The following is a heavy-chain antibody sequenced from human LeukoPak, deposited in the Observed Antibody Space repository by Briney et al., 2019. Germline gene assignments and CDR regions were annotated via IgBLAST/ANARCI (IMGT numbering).Heavy chain of an antibody. CDR1: GFTFSSYS. CDR3: ARARGYSGYESKFYYYGMDV. V-gene: IGHV3-21*04. D-gene: IGHD5-12*01. CDR2: ISSSSSYI. Sequence: GGSLRLSCAASGFTFSSYSMNWVRQAPGERLEWVSSISSSSSYIYYADPVKGRFTISRDNSKNTLYLQMNSLRAEDTAVYYCARARGYSGYESKFYYYGMDVWGQGTTVTVSS. J-gene: IGHJ6*02.